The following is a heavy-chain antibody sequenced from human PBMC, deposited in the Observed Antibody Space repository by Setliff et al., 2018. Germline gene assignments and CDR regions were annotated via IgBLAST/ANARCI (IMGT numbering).Heavy chain of an antibody. CDR3: AKDRYCTNGVCPYGHFDY. D-gene: IGHD2-8*01. CDR1: GFTFSSYA. V-gene: IGHV3-23*01. Sequence: PGGSLRLSCAASGFTFSSYAMSWVRQAPGKGLEWVSGISGSGGSTYYGDPVKGRFTISRDNSKKTLYLQMNSLRAEDTAVYYCAKDRYCTNGVCPYGHFDYWGQGTLVTVSS. CDR2: ISGSGGST. J-gene: IGHJ4*02.